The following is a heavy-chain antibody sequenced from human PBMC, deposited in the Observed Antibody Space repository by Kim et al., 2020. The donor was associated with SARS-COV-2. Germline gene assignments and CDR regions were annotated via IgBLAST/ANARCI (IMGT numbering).Heavy chain of an antibody. CDR3: ASSRITAMELDY. V-gene: IGHV5-10-1*01. Sequence: NYSPSFQGHVTISADKSISTAYLQWSSLKASDTAMYYCASSRITAMELDYWGQGTLVTVSS. D-gene: IGHD5-18*01. J-gene: IGHJ4*02.